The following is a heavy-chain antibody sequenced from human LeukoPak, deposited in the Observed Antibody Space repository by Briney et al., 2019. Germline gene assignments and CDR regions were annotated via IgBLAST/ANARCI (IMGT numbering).Heavy chain of an antibody. CDR1: GFTFSSCS. CDR2: ISSSSNYI. D-gene: IGHD3-22*01. J-gene: IGHJ3*02. Sequence: GSLRLSCAASGFTFSSCSMKWVRQAPGRGLEWVSSISSSSNYIYYADSVKGRFTISRDNAKNSLYLQMHSLRAEDTSVYYCARAGVNYDSSGYFPDDAFDIWGQGTMVTVSS. V-gene: IGHV3-21*01. CDR3: ARAGVNYDSSGYFPDDAFDI.